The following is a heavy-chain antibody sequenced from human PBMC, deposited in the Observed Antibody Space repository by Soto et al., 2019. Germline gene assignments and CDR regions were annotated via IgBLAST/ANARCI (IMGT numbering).Heavy chain of an antibody. CDR1: GYRFTSYW. J-gene: IGHJ4*02. CDR3: ARATQARRAYSFAF. CDR2: IYPGDSDT. Sequence: PGESLKISCQGSGYRFTSYWIGWVRQMPGKGLEWMGIIYPGDSDTRYSPSFQGQVTISADKSINTAYLQWSSVKASETAIFYCARATQARRAYSFAFWGQGTPVTVSA. D-gene: IGHD1-1*01. V-gene: IGHV5-51*01.